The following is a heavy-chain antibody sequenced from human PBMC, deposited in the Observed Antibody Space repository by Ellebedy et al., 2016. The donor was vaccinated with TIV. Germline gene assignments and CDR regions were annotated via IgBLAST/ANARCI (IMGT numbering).Heavy chain of an antibody. CDR3: AKINGFLSGYFDF. D-gene: IGHD3-16*02. Sequence: SLKISCAASGFTFDDSAMHWVRQAPGKGLEWVSGISWNAGTVDYADSVKGRFTISRDNAKNSLYLQMNNLRVDDTALYYCAKINGFLSGYFDFWGQGTLVTVSS. CDR2: ISWNAGTV. CDR1: GFTFDDSA. J-gene: IGHJ4*02. V-gene: IGHV3-9*01.